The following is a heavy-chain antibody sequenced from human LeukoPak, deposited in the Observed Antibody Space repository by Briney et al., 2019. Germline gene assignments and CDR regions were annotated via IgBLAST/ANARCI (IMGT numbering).Heavy chain of an antibody. D-gene: IGHD4-23*01. Sequence: GGSLRLSCAASGFSFSKSSMLWFRQAPGKGLEWVSSISSSSSYIYYADSVKGRFTISRDNAKNSLYLQMNSLRAEDTAVYYCARGGYSTVVTPFDYWGQGTLVTVSS. J-gene: IGHJ4*02. V-gene: IGHV3-21*01. CDR2: ISSSSSYI. CDR1: GFSFSKSS. CDR3: ARGGYSTVVTPFDY.